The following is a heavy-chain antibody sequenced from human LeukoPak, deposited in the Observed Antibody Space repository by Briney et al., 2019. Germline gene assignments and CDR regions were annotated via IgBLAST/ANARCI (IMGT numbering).Heavy chain of an antibody. CDR2: IKQDGSEK. D-gene: IGHD3-3*01. CDR3: ARDSIFGVVTHFDY. Sequence: GGSLRLSCAASGFIFSNYWMSWVRQAPGKGLEWVANIKQDGSEKYYVDSVKGRFTISRDNAKNSLYLQMSSLRAEDTAVYYCARDSIFGVVTHFDYWGQGTLVTVSS. CDR1: GFIFSNYW. J-gene: IGHJ4*02. V-gene: IGHV3-7*01.